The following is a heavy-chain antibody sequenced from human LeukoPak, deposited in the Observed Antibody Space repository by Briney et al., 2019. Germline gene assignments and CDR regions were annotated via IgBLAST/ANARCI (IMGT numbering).Heavy chain of an antibody. CDR2: IYYSGST. J-gene: IGHJ4*02. V-gene: IGHV4-59*12. Sequence: PSETLSLTCTVSGGSISSYYWSWIRQPPGKGLEWIGYIYYSGSTNYNPSLKSRVTISVDTSKNQFSLKLSSGTGADTVVYYGGRARPFGSVRGVIYLVQGSLVTDSS. D-gene: IGHD3-10*01. CDR1: GGSISSYY. CDR3: GRARPFGSVRGVIY.